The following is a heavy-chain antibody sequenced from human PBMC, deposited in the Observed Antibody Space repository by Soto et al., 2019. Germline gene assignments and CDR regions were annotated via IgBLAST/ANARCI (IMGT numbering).Heavy chain of an antibody. CDR1: GYTFNTYG. V-gene: IGHV1-18*01. Sequence: GASVKVSCKASGYTFNTYGINWVRQAPGQGLEWMGWISAYNGNTNYAEKVRGRVTMTTDTSTSTAYMELSSLRSDDTAVYYCARGRFLEWFNWFDPWGQGTLVTVSS. CDR3: ARGRFLEWFNWFDP. J-gene: IGHJ5*02. D-gene: IGHD3-3*01. CDR2: ISAYNGNT.